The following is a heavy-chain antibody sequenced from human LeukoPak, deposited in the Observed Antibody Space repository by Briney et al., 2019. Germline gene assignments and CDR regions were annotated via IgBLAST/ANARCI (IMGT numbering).Heavy chain of an antibody. CDR1: GFTFSSYG. Sequence: GGSLRLSCAASGFTFSSYGMHWVRQAPGKGLEWVAVISYDGSNKYYADSVKGRFTISRDNSKNTLYLQMNSLRAEDTAVYYCAKQPWEDSSGYYFDYWGQGTLVTVSS. J-gene: IGHJ4*02. D-gene: IGHD3-22*01. V-gene: IGHV3-30*18. CDR3: AKQPWEDSSGYYFDY. CDR2: ISYDGSNK.